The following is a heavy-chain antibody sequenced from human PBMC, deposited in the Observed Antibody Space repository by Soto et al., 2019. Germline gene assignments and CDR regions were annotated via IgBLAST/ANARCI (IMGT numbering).Heavy chain of an antibody. J-gene: IGHJ4*02. V-gene: IGHV4-31*03. CDR3: ARVPTQVSQCYFFDA. CDR1: GGCISRGGYY. D-gene: IGHD2-8*01. Sequence: SQTLALTCTVFGGCISRGGYYWSWIRQNPGKGLEWIWYIDYSGSTYYSPYIKSRVTISAATSKNQYALKVNSVTAAHTAVYHWARVPTQVSQCYFFDARGQGTLVTVSS. CDR2: IDYSGST.